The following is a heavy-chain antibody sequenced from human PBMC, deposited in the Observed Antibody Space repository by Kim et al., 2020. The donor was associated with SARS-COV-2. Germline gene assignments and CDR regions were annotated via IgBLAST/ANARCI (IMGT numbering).Heavy chain of an antibody. CDR3: VELNWDSRSGHC. V-gene: IGHV3-23*01. D-gene: IGHD1-7*01. Sequence: TFYSDSVKGRFTISVDTSKNTLFLQMNSLRAEDTAVYYCVELNWDSRSGHCWGQGTLVTVSS. J-gene: IGHJ4*02. CDR2: T.